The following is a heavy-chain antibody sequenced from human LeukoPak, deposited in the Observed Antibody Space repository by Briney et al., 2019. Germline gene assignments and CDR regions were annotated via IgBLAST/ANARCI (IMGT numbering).Heavy chain of an antibody. CDR1: GGSISSGSYY. D-gene: IGHD3-10*01. J-gene: IGHJ4*02. Sequence: SETLSLICTVSGGSISSGSYYWSWIRQPAGKGLEWIGRIYTSGSTNYNPSLKSRVTISVDTSKNQFSLKLSSVTAADTAVYYCARTLLGFDYGSGSYDFDYWGQGTLVTVSS. CDR3: ARTLLGFDYGSGSYDFDY. V-gene: IGHV4-61*02. CDR2: IYTSGST.